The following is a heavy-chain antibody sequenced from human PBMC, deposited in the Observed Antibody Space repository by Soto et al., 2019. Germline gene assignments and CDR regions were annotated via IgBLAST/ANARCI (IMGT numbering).Heavy chain of an antibody. V-gene: IGHV1-8*01. CDR3: ARPVSLYAFDI. J-gene: IGHJ3*02. D-gene: IGHD4-4*01. CDR2: MNPNSGNT. CDR1: GYTFTSYD. Sequence: APVKVSCKASGYTFTSYDINWVRQATGQGLEWMGWMNPNSGNTGYAQKFQGRVTMTRNTSISTAYMELSSLRSEDTAAYYCARPVSLYAFDIWGQRTMVTASS.